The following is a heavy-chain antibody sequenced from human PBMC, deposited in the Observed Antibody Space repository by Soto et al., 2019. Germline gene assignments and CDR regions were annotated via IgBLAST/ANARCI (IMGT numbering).Heavy chain of an antibody. D-gene: IGHD4-17*01. CDR3: AREAGDDYGDFDDY. V-gene: IGHV4-4*07. J-gene: IGHJ4*02. CDR1: GGSIISYY. Sequence: PSETLSLTCTVSGGSIISYYWSWLRQPAGKGLEWIGRIYSTGTTTYNPALKSRVTMSVDRSKNQFSLKLTSVTAAGTAVYYCAREAGDDYGDFDDYWGQGIQVTVSS. CDR2: IYSTGTT.